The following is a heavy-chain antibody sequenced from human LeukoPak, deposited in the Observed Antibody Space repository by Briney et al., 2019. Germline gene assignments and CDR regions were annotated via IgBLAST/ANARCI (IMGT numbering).Heavy chain of an antibody. CDR2: ISAYNGNT. D-gene: IGHD3-22*01. V-gene: IGHV1-18*01. CDR3: ARDRDPNYYDSSGRIAFDI. J-gene: IGHJ3*02. Sequence: ASVKVSFMASGYTFTSYGISWVRQAPGQGLEWMGWISAYNGNTNYAQKLQGRVTMTTDTSTSTAYMELRSLRSDDTAVYYCARDRDPNYYDSSGRIAFDIWGQGTMVTVSS. CDR1: GYTFTSYG.